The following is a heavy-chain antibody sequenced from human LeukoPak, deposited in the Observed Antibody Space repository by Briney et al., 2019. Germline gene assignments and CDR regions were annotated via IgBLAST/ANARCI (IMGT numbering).Heavy chain of an antibody. D-gene: IGHD3-10*01. CDR1: GGSFSGYY. CDR2: INHSGST. V-gene: IGHV4-34*01. CDR3: ARGRQSSMVRHGHFDY. J-gene: IGHJ4*02. Sequence: SETLSLTCAVYGGSFSGYYWSWIRQPPGKGLEWIGEINHSGSTNYNPSLKSRVTISVDTSENQFSLKLSSVTAADTAVYYCARGRQSSMVRHGHFDYWGQGTLVTVSS.